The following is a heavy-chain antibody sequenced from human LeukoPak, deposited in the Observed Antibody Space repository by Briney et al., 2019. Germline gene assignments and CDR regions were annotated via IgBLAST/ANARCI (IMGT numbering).Heavy chain of an antibody. CDR1: GYTFTSYY. CDR3: ARSWLGYCSGDSCYSIDY. V-gene: IGHV1-46*01. CDR2: INPSGGST. D-gene: IGHD2-15*01. Sequence: VASVKVSCKASGYTFTSYYMHLVRQAPGQGLEWMGIINPSGGSTNYAQKFQARVTLSRDTSTSTVYMELSSLRSEDTAVYYCARSWLGYCSGDSCYSIDYWGQGTLVTVSS. J-gene: IGHJ4*02.